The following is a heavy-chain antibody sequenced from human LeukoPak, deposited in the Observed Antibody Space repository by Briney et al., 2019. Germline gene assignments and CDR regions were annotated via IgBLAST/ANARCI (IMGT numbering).Heavy chain of an antibody. J-gene: IGHJ6*02. D-gene: IGHD4-23*01. Sequence: PGGSLRLSCAASGFTVSSNYMSWVRQAPGKGLEWVSVIYSGGSTYYADFVKGRFTISRDNAKNSLYLQMSSLRAEDTAVYYCATGLDYGGHFNYYGMDVWGQGTTVTVS. V-gene: IGHV3-53*01. CDR1: GFTVSSNY. CDR3: ATGLDYGGHFNYYGMDV. CDR2: IYSGGST.